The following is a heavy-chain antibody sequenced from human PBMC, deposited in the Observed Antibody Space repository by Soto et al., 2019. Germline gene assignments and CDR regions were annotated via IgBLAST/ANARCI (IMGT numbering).Heavy chain of an antibody. V-gene: IGHV4-59*01. CDR2: IYYSGST. Sequence: QVQLQESGPGLVKPSETLSLTCTVSGGSISSYYWSWIRQHPGKGLEWIGYIYYSGSTNYNPSLKSRVTISVDTSKNQFSLKLSSVTAADTAVYYCARVLGVGRDWFDPWGQGTLVTVSS. D-gene: IGHD3-16*01. J-gene: IGHJ5*02. CDR3: ARVLGVGRDWFDP. CDR1: GGSISSYY.